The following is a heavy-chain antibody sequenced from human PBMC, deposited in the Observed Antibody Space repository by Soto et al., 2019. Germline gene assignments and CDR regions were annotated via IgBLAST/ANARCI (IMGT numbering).Heavy chain of an antibody. CDR1: GGPXXXXXXX. Sequence: QVQLQESGPGXVKPSQXXXXXXPVSGGPXXXXXXXXXXXXXXXXXGLEWIGYIFYSGSTYYNPSLKSRVTTTVDLSKNQFSLRLSSVTAADTAVYYCARNPGGTKRFDPWGHGTLVTVSS. J-gene: IGHJ5*02. CDR2: IFYSGST. D-gene: IGHD3-16*01. CDR3: ARNPGGTKRFDP. V-gene: IGHV4-31*02.